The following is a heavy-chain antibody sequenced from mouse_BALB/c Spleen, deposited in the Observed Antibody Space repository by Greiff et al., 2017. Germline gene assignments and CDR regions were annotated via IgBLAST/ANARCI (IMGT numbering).Heavy chain of an antibody. Sequence: VQLKESGPGLVKPSQSLSLTCTVTGYSIPSDYAWNWIRQFPGKTLEWMGYISYSGSTSYNPSLKSRISITRDTSKNQFFLQLNSVTTEDTATYYCARYRYYGHGGDYFDYWGQGTTLTVSS. CDR1: GYSIPSDYA. V-gene: IGHV3-2*02. J-gene: IGHJ2*01. CDR3: ARYRYYGHGGDYFDY. CDR2: ISYSGST. D-gene: IGHD1-2*01.